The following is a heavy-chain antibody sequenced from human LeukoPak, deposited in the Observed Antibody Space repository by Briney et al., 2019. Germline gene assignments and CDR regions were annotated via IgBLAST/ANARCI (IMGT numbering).Heavy chain of an antibody. CDR2: INHSRST. J-gene: IGHJ6*03. V-gene: IGHV4-38-2*02. D-gene: IGHD3-10*01. CDR3: ARLFTGVNRGPRPYYYSYYMDV. CDR1: GYSISSGYY. Sequence: SETLSLTCTVSGYSISSGYYWGWIRQPPGKGLEWIGEINHSRSTNYNPSLKSRVSISLDASKNQFSLKLTSVTAADRAVYYRARLFTGVNRGPRPYYYSYYMDVWGKGTTVTISS.